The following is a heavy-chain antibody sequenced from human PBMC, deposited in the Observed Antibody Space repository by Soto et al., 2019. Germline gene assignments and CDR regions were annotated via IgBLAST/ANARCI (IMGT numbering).Heavy chain of an antibody. CDR2: IYNSGST. V-gene: IGHV4-31*03. Sequence: QVQMQESGPGLVKPSQTLSLTCTVSGGSISSGGYYWSWIRQHPGQGLEWIGYIYNSGSTYYNLSLKIRVTRSVDTSKNQCSLKLSSVTAADTAVYYCARAPGDFGGKGYFQHWGQDTLVTVSS. D-gene: IGHD4-17*01. J-gene: IGHJ1*01. CDR3: ARAPGDFGGKGYFQH. CDR1: GGSISSGGYY.